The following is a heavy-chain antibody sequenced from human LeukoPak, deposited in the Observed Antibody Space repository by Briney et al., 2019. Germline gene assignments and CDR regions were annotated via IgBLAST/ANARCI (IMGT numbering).Heavy chain of an antibody. V-gene: IGHV3-9*01. D-gene: IGHD5-18*01. Sequence: GRSLRLSCAASGFTFDDYAMHWVRQAPGKGLEWVSGISWNSGSIGYADSVKGRFTISRDNAKNSLYLQMNSLRAEDTAVYYCAKDYGYGLDYWGQGTLVTVSS. CDR2: ISWNSGSI. CDR1: GFTFDDYA. J-gene: IGHJ4*02. CDR3: AKDYGYGLDY.